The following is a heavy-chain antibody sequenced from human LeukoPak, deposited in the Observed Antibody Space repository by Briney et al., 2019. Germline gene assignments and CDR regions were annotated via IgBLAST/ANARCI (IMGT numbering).Heavy chain of an antibody. Sequence: SETLSLTCTVPGGSISSYYWSWIRQPPGKALEWIGEINHSGSTNCNPSLKSRVTISVDSSKNQFSLKLSSVTAADTAVYYCARGSCSSTSCTYYYYYYYMDVWGKGTTVTVSS. V-gene: IGHV4-34*01. D-gene: IGHD2-2*01. J-gene: IGHJ6*03. CDR1: GGSISSYY. CDR2: INHSGST. CDR3: ARGSCSSTSCTYYYYYYYMDV.